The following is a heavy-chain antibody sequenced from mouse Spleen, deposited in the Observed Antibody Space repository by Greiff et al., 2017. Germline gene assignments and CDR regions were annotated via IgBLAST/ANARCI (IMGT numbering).Heavy chain of an antibody. CDR1: GYTFTSYW. D-gene: IGHD2-3*01. Sequence: VQLQQSGAELVRPGSSVKLSCKASGYTFTSYWMDWVKQRPGQGLEWIGNIYPSDSETHYNQKFKDKATLTVDKSSSTAYMQLSSLTSEDSAVYYCARWSYDGSAYWGQGTLVTVSA. V-gene: IGHV1-61*01. CDR3: ARWSYDGSAY. J-gene: IGHJ3*01. CDR2: IYPSDSET.